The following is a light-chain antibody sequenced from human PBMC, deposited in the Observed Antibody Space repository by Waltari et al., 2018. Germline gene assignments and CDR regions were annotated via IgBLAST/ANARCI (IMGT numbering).Light chain of an antibody. CDR2: DVS. CDR3: TSYTSSHSLV. Sequence: QSALTQPASVSGSPGQSITISCTGTRRDVGNYDWVSWYQQPPGKAPKVVIFDVSYRPSGVSNRFSGSKSGNTASLTISGLQAEDEADYYCTSYTSSHSLVFGTGTKVTVL. J-gene: IGLJ1*01. CDR1: RRDVGNYDW. V-gene: IGLV2-14*03.